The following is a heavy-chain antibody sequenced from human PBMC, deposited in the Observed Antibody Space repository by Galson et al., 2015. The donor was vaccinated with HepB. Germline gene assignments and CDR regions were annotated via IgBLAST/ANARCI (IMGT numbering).Heavy chain of an antibody. J-gene: IGHJ5*02. D-gene: IGHD1-1*01. CDR2: LWHDGGDK. Sequence: SLRLSCAASGFHFSSYGMHWVRQAPGKGLEWVAVLWHDGGDKYYADSVRGRFTISRDNSKDTVYLRMSSLTAEDTAVYYCARDAGQDTGWIDHWGQGALVVVSS. CDR3: ARDAGQDTGWIDH. CDR1: GFHFSSYG. V-gene: IGHV3-33*01.